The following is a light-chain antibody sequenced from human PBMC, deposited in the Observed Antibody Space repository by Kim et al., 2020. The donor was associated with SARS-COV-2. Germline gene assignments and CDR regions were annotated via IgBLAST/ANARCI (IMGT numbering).Light chain of an antibody. Sequence: EIVLTQSPATLSLSPGERATLSCRASQSVRNYLAWYQQSPGQAPRLLIYDASNRATGIPARFSRSGSGTDFTLTISSLEPEDFAVYFCHQRYNWPQSFGGGTTVDIK. CDR1: QSVRNY. CDR3: HQRYNWPQS. V-gene: IGKV3-11*01. CDR2: DAS. J-gene: IGKJ4*01.